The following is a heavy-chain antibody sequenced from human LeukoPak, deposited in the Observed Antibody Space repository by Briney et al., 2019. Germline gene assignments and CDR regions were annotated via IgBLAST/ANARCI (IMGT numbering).Heavy chain of an antibody. CDR2: IYYSGST. J-gene: IGHJ2*01. V-gene: IGHV4-59*01. CDR3: ARGWYFDL. Sequence: KPSETLSLTCTVSGGSISSYYWSWIRQPPGKGLEWIGYIYYSGSTNYNPPLKSRVTISVDTSKNQFSLKLSSVTAADTAVYYCARGWYFDLWGRGTLVTVSS. CDR1: GGSISSYY.